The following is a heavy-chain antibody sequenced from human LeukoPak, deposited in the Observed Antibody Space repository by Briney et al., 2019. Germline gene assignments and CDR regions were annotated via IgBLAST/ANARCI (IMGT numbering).Heavy chain of an antibody. D-gene: IGHD3-10*01. CDR2: ISWNSGSI. CDR1: GFTFDDYA. V-gene: IGHV3-9*01. CDR3: AKDIYYGSGSYNWFDY. Sequence: GRSLRLSCAASGFTFDDYAVHWVRQAPGKGLEWVSGISWNSGSIGYADSVKGRFTISRDNAKNSLYLQMNSLRAEDTALYYCAKDIYYGSGSYNWFDYWGQGTLVTVSS. J-gene: IGHJ4*02.